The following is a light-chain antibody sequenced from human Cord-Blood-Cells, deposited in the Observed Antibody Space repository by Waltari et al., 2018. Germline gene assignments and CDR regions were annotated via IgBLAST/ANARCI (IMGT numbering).Light chain of an antibody. Sequence: DIVFTQYPGTLSLSTGVRATLSCRASQSVSSSYLAWYQQKPGQAPRLLIYGASSRATGIPDRFSGSGSGTDFTLTISRLEPEDFAVYYCQQYGSSLMYTFGQGTKLEIK. V-gene: IGKV3-20*01. CDR1: QSVSSSY. CDR2: GAS. CDR3: QQYGSSLMYT. J-gene: IGKJ2*01.